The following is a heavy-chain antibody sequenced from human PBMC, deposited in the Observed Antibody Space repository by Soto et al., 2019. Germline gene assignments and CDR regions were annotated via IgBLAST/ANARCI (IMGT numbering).Heavy chain of an antibody. CDR2: INAGNGNT. CDR1: GYTFTSYA. CDR3: ARDLYYDILTGYKGYYSYYMDV. V-gene: IGHV1-3*01. Sequence: ASVKVSCKASGYTFTSYAMHWVRQAPGQRLEWMGWINAGNGNTKYSQKFQGRVTITRDTSASTAYMELSSLRSEDTAVYYCARDLYYDILTGYKGYYSYYMDVWSKRITVSVSS. D-gene: IGHD3-9*01. J-gene: IGHJ6*03.